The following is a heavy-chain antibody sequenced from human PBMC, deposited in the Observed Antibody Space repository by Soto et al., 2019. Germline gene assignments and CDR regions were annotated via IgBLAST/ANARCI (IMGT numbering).Heavy chain of an antibody. D-gene: IGHD6-6*01. V-gene: IGHV6-1*01. J-gene: IGHJ6*02. CDR1: GDSVSSNSAA. CDR2: TYYRSKWYN. CDR3: AREGSGHSSSSGLYYYYGMDV. Sequence: PSQTLSLTCAISGDSVSSNSAAWNWIRQSPSRGLEWLGRTYYRSKWYNDYAVPVKSRITINPDTSKNQFSLQLNSVTPEDTAVYYCAREGSGHSSSSGLYYYYGMDVWGQGTTVTVSS.